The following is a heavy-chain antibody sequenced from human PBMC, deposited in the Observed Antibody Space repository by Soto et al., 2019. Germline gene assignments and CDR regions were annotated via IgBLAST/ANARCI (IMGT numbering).Heavy chain of an antibody. D-gene: IGHD4-17*01. CDR1: GFTLSTYS. V-gene: IGHV3-48*02. Sequence: EVQLVESGGGLVQPGGSLTVSCVVYGFTLSTYSMNWVRKAPGKGLEWVSHDGAGGVILYADSVKGRFTVSRDNAKNSLYLQMNILTDGDTAVYYCARQGPYGDHAHWGQGTLVTVSS. CDR3: ARQGPYGDHAH. J-gene: IGHJ4*02. CDR2: DGAGGVI.